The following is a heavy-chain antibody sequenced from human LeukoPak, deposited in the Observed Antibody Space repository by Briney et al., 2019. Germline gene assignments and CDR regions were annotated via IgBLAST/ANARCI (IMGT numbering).Heavy chain of an antibody. D-gene: IGHD3-22*01. J-gene: IGHJ4*02. Sequence: GGSLRLSCAASGFTVSSYAMSWVHQAPGKGLEWVSAISGSGGSTYYADSVKGRFTISRDNSKNTLYLQMNSLRAEDTAVYYCAKGVRSGYYSTDYWGQGTLVTVSS. CDR3: AKGVRSGYYSTDY. V-gene: IGHV3-23*01. CDR2: ISGSGGST. CDR1: GFTVSSYA.